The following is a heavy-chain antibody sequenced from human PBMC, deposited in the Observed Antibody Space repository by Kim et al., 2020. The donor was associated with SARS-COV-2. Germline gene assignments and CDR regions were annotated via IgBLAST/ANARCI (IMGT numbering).Heavy chain of an antibody. D-gene: IGHD3-22*01. CDR2: IYSGGST. V-gene: IGHV3-53*01. Sequence: GGPLRLSCAASGFTVSSNYMSWVRQAPGKGLEWVSVIYSGGSTYYADSVKGRFTISRDNSKNTLYLQMNSLRAEDTAVYYCARPSSGEPIFDYWGQGTLVTVSS. CDR1: GFTVSSNY. J-gene: IGHJ4*02. CDR3: ARPSSGEPIFDY.